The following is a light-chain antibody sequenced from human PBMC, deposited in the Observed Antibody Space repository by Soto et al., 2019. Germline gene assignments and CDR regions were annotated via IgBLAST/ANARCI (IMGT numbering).Light chain of an antibody. Sequence: QSVLTQPPSVSAAPGQKVTISCSGSSPNIGNNYVSWYQQLPETAPKLLIYENNKRPSGIPDRFSGSKSGTSATLGITGLQTGDEADYYCGTWDSSLSAVVFGGGTKLTVL. J-gene: IGLJ2*01. CDR3: GTWDSSLSAVV. CDR1: SPNIGNNY. CDR2: ENN. V-gene: IGLV1-51*02.